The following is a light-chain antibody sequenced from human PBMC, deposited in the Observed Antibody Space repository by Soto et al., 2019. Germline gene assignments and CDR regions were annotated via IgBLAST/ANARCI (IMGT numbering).Light chain of an antibody. J-gene: IGKJ2*01. CDR1: QNIDNY. V-gene: IGKV1-39*01. CDR3: QQSYTTRTNT. Sequence: DTQMTQSPSSLSASVGDRVTITCRTSQNIDNYLNWYQQTPGKAPKLLIYGASNLQSGVPSRFSGSGSGTDFTLTINNLHPEDFAISYCQQSYTTRTNTFGRGTKLEI. CDR2: GAS.